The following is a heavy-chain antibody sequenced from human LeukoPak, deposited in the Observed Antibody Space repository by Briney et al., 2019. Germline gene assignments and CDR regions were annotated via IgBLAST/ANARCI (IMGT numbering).Heavy chain of an antibody. CDR2: INPNSGGT. V-gene: IGHV1-2*02. CDR1: GYTFTGNY. CDR3: ARVCSSTSCYGENWFDP. Sequence: ASVKVSCKASGYTFTGNYMHWVRQAPGQGLEWMGWINPNSGGTNYAQKFQGRVTMTRDTSISTAYMELSRLRSDDTAVYYCARVCSSTSCYGENWFDPWGQGTLVTVSS. D-gene: IGHD2-2*01. J-gene: IGHJ5*02.